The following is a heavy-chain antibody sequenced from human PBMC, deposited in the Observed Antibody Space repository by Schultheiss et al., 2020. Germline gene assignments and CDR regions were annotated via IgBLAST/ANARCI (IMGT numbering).Heavy chain of an antibody. CDR2: ISGSGGST. CDR1: GFTFSSYA. Sequence: WGSLRLSCAASGFTFSSYAMSWVRQAPGKGLEWVSAISGSGGSTYYADSVKGRFTISRDNSKNTLYLQMNSLRAEDTAVYYCAKGNEEWFSFDYWGQGTLGTVSS. V-gene: IGHV3-23*01. D-gene: IGHD3-3*01. J-gene: IGHJ4*02. CDR3: AKGNEEWFSFDY.